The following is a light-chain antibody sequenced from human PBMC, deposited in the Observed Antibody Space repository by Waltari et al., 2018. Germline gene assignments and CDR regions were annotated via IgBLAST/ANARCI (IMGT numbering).Light chain of an antibody. V-gene: IGKV2-28*01. CDR1: QSLLYSNGYKY. CDR3: MQALQTPLT. Sequence: EIVLTQSPLSLPVTPGEPASISCRSSQSLLYSNGYKYLVWYLQKPGQSPQLLIYLGSNRASGVPDRFSGSGSGTDFTLKITRGEAEDVGVYYCMQALQTPLTFGGGTKVEIK. CDR2: LGS. J-gene: IGKJ4*01.